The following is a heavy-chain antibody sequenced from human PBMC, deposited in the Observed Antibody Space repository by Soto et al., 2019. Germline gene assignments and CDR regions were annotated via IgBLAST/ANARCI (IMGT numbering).Heavy chain of an antibody. CDR1: GGSFSGFY. D-gene: IGHD7-27*01. CDR3: ARGGVKVGNYYYYYGMDV. J-gene: IGHJ6*02. Sequence: QVQLQQWGAGLLKPSETLSLTCAVYGGSFSGFYWSWIRQPPGKGLEWIGEINHSGSPYYNPSLKSRVTISVXTXXXHXXLNLSSVTAADTAVYYCARGGVKVGNYYYYYGMDVWGQGTKVTVSS. CDR2: INHSGSP. V-gene: IGHV4-34*01.